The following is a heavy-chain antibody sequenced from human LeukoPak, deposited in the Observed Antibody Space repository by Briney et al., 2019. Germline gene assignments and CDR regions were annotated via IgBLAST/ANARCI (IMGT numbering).Heavy chain of an antibody. J-gene: IGHJ4*02. CDR3: AKESRNNRGWYRDY. Sequence: GGSLRLSCAATGFSFSSYAMSWVRQAPGKGLEWVSGISGSGGSTYYADSVKGRFTISRDNSKNPLYLQINSRRAEETAVYYCAKESRNNRGWYRDYWGQGTLVTVSS. V-gene: IGHV3-23*01. CDR1: GFSFSSYA. CDR2: ISGSGGST. D-gene: IGHD6-19*01.